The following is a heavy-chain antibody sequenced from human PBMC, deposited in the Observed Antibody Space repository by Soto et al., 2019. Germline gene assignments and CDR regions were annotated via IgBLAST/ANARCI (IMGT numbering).Heavy chain of an antibody. CDR1: GFTFDDYA. V-gene: IGHV3-9*01. CDR3: ARHSSGGSCYQLDAFDI. Sequence: EVQLVESGGGLVQPGRSLRLSCAASGFTFDDYAMHWVRQAPGKGLEWVSGISWNSGSIGYADSVKGRFTISRDNAKNSLYLQMNSLRAEDTALYYCARHSSGGSCYQLDAFDIWGQGTMVTVSS. J-gene: IGHJ3*02. D-gene: IGHD2-15*01. CDR2: ISWNSGSI.